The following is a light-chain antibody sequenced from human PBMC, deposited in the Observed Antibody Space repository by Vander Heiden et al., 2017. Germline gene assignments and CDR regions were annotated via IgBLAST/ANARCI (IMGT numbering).Light chain of an antibody. Sequence: QSVLTQPPSVSGAPGPRVTISCSGSSSNIGADYDVHWYQHLPGTPPTLLIYANTHRPSGVPDRFSGSKSGNSASLAITGLQADDEAEYYCQSYDNTLSHCVFGGGTRLTVL. V-gene: IGLV1-40*01. J-gene: IGLJ3*02. CDR2: ANT. CDR1: SSNIGADYD. CDR3: QSYDNTLSHCV.